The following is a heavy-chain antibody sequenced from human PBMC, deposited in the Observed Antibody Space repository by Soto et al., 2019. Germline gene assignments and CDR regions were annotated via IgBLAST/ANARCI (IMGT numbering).Heavy chain of an antibody. D-gene: IGHD2-15*01. CDR1: GFTFSSYG. CDR3: ARYQYSVSVYFDY. V-gene: IGHV3-23*01. Sequence: PGGSLRLSCAASGFTFSSYGISWIRLSPGKGLEWVSAISGSGGSTYYADSVKGRFTISRDNSKNTLYLQMNSLRAEDTAVYYCARYQYSVSVYFDYWGQGTLVTVSS. J-gene: IGHJ4*02. CDR2: ISGSGGST.